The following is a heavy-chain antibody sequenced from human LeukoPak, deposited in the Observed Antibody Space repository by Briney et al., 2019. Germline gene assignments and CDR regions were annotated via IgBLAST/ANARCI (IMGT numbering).Heavy chain of an antibody. V-gene: IGHV1-46*01. D-gene: IGHD3-9*01. J-gene: IGHJ5*02. Sequence: ASVKVSCKASGYIFTSYFMHWVRQAPGQGLEWMGLINPSGGSTRYAQKFQGRVTMTTDTSTSTAFMDLRSLRSDDTAVYYCARSRVYYDILTGLPSRGFDPWGQGTLVTVSS. CDR1: GYIFTSYF. CDR3: ARSRVYYDILTGLPSRGFDP. CDR2: INPSGGST.